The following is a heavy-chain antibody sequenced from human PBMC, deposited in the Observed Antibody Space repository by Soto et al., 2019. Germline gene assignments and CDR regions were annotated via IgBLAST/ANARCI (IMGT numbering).Heavy chain of an antibody. V-gene: IGHV1-46*01. J-gene: IGHJ4*02. Sequence: SVKVSCKASGYTFTSHYMHWVRQAPGQGLEWMGIINPSGGSTSYAQRFQGRVSMTRDPSTSTAYMELRSLRSDDTAVYYYARDKWPPGYYDSSGYSGDYWGQGTLVTVSS. CDR2: INPSGGST. D-gene: IGHD3-22*01. CDR1: GYTFTSHY. CDR3: ARDKWPPGYYDSSGYSGDY.